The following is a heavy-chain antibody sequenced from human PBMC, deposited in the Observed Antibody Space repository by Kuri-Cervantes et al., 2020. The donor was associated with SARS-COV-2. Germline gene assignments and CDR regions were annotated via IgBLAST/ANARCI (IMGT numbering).Heavy chain of an antibody. Sequence: GESLKISCAASGFTFSSYSMNWVRQAPGKGLEWVSSISSSSNYIYYADSVRGRFTISRDNAKNSLYLQMNSLRVEDTAVYYCARGGIKYGDRYIFDYWSQGTLVTVSS. D-gene: IGHD4-17*01. CDR3: ARGGIKYGDRYIFDY. CDR1: GFTFSSYS. V-gene: IGHV3-21*01. J-gene: IGHJ4*02. CDR2: ISSSSNYI.